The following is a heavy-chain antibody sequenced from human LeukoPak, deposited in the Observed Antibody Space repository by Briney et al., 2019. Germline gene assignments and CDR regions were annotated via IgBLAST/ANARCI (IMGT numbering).Heavy chain of an antibody. D-gene: IGHD6-6*01. CDR1: GDTFTRYA. Sequence: ASVKVSCKASGDTFTRYAISWVRQAPGQGVEWMGGIIPIFGTANYAQKFQGRVTITTDESTSTAYMELSSLRSDDTAVYYCARGRESSSSGSDYYYYMEVWGKGTTVTVSS. V-gene: IGHV1-69*05. CDR2: IIPIFGTA. J-gene: IGHJ6*03. CDR3: ARGRESSSSGSDYYYYMEV.